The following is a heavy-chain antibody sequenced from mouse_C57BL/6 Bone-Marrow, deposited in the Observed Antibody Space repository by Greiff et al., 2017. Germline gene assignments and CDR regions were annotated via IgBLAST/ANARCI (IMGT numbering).Heavy chain of an antibody. V-gene: IGHV5-4*03. J-gene: IGHJ2*01. CDR3: ASLFKKGY. CDR1: GFTFSSYG. D-gene: IGHD6-2*01. Sequence: EVNVVESGGDLVKPGGSLKLSCAASGFTFSSYGMSWVRQTPDKRLEWVATISSGGSYTYYPDNVKGRFTISRDNAKNNLYLQMSHLKSEDTAMYYCASLFKKGYWGQGTTLTVSS. CDR2: ISSGGSYT.